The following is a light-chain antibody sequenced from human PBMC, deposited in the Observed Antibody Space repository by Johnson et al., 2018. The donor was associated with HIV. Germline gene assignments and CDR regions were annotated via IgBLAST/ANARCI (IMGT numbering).Light chain of an antibody. V-gene: IGLV1-51*01. CDR3: GTWDSSLSASYV. CDR2: DNN. CDR1: SSNIGNNY. J-gene: IGLJ1*01. Sequence: QSVLTQPPSVSAAPGQKVTISCSGSSSNIGNNYVSWYQQLPGTAPKLLIYDNNNRPSGIPDRSSGSKSGTSATLGITGLQTGDEADYYCGTWDSSLSASYVFGTGTKVTVL.